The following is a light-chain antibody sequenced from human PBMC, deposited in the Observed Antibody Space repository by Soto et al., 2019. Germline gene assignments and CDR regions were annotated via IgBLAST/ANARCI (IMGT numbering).Light chain of an antibody. Sequence: EIVLTQSPATLSLSPGERATLSCGASQGVSSSCLAWYQQKPGLAPRLLIYDASSRATGIPDRFSGSGSGTDFTLTISSLEPEDFAVYYCQQYGSSPYTFGQGTKLEIK. CDR1: QGVSSSC. CDR3: QQYGSSPYT. J-gene: IGKJ2*01. CDR2: DAS. V-gene: IGKV3D-20*01.